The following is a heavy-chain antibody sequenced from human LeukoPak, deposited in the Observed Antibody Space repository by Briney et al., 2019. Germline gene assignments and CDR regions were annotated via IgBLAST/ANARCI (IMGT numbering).Heavy chain of an antibody. CDR1: GFTFSSYG. V-gene: IGHV3-7*01. Sequence: GGSLRLSCAASGFTFSSYGMHWVRQAPGKGLEWVASIKQDGSEKSYVDSLKGRFTISRDNAKNSLYLEMNSLRAEDTAVYYCARRASRAFDYWGQGTLVTVSS. D-gene: IGHD5-12*01. J-gene: IGHJ4*02. CDR2: IKQDGSEK. CDR3: ARRASRAFDY.